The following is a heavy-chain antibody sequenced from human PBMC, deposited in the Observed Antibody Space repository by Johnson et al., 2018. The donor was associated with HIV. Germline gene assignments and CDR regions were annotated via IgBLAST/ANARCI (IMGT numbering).Heavy chain of an antibody. D-gene: IGHD6-19*01. CDR3: AKLAVAGTYHDAFEI. V-gene: IGHV3-23*04. CDR1: GFTFSSYA. Sequence: DVQVVESGGGLVQPGGSLRLSCAASGFTFSSYAMGWVRQAPGKGLEWVTGISGSGGSTYYADSVKGRFTISRDNSKNTLYLQMDSLSAEDTGVYYCAKLAVAGTYHDAFEIWGQGTMVTVSS. CDR2: ISGSGGST. J-gene: IGHJ3*02.